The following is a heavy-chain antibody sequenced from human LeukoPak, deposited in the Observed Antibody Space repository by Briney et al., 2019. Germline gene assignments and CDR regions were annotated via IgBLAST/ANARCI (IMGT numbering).Heavy chain of an antibody. V-gene: IGHV1-18*01. CDR1: GYTFTSYG. D-gene: IGHD3-10*01. CDR3: ARGPIIRGLTLLDF. J-gene: IGHJ4*02. CDR2: ISAYNGNT. Sequence: ASVKVSCKASGYTFTSYGISWVRQAPGQGLEWMGWISAYNGNTNYAQKLQGRVTMTRDTSISTDYMELSSLRSDDTAVYYCARGPIIRGLTLLDFWGPGTLVTVSS.